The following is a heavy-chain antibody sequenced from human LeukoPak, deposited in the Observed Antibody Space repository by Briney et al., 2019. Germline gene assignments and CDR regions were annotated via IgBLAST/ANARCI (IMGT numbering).Heavy chain of an antibody. D-gene: IGHD6-13*01. Sequence: PSETLSLTCTVSGGSISSSSYYWGWIRQPPGKGLEWIGSIYYSGSTYYNPSLKSRVTISVDTSKNQFSLKLSSVTAADTAVYYCASEGQQPPAPDAFDIWGQGTMVTVSS. J-gene: IGHJ3*02. CDR1: GGSISSSSYY. CDR2: IYYSGST. CDR3: ASEGQQPPAPDAFDI. V-gene: IGHV4-39*07.